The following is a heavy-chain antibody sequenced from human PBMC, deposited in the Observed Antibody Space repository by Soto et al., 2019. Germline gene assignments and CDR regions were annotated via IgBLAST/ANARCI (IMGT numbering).Heavy chain of an antibody. CDR2: IIPLLDIA. CDR1: GGTFSNDI. J-gene: IGHJ4*02. V-gene: IGHV1-69*08. Sequence: QVQVVQSGAEVKKPGSSVKVSCKASGGTFSNDIITWVRQAPGQGLEWMGRIIPLLDIANYAQKFQGRVTITADKSTSTACMELNSLRSEDTAVYYCVRDSPIGSTYSGYDGIDYWGQGTLVTVSS. D-gene: IGHD5-12*01. CDR3: VRDSPIGSTYSGYDGIDY.